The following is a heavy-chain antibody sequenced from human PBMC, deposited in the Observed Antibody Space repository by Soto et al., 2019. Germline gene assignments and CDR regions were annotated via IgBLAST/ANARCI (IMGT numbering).Heavy chain of an antibody. D-gene: IGHD3-22*01. V-gene: IGHV3-30-3*01. CDR3: ARDADSRHYYYGTPGNDAFDI. Sequence: QVQLVESGGGVVQPGRSLTLSCAASGFTFSSYTMHWVRQAPGKGLEWVAIISYDGSNKYYADSVKGRFTISRDNSQNTLYLQVNSLSTEDTAVYYCARDADSRHYYYGTPGNDAFDIWGQGTMVTVSS. CDR1: GFTFSSYT. J-gene: IGHJ3*02. CDR2: ISYDGSNK.